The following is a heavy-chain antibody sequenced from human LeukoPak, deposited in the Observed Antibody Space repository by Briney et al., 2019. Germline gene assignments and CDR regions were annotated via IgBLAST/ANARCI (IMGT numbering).Heavy chain of an antibody. J-gene: IGHJ5*02. V-gene: IGHV1-18*01. CDR3: ARESLAGQWLGPRGNNWFDP. CDR2: ISAYNGNT. Sequence: EASVKVSFTASGYTFTSYGISWVRQAPGQGLEWMGWISAYNGNTNYAQKLQGRVTMTTDTSTSTAYMELRSLRSDDTAVYYCARESLAGQWLGPRGNNWFDPWGQGTLVTVSS. CDR1: GYTFTSYG. D-gene: IGHD6-19*01.